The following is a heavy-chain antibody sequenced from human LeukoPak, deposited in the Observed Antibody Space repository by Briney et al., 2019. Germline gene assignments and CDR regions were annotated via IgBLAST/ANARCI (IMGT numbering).Heavy chain of an antibody. D-gene: IGHD5-24*01. Sequence: TLSLTCTVSGGSISSGDYYWSWIRQHPGKGLEWIGYIYYSGSTYYNPSLKSRVTISVDMSKNQFSLKLSSVTAADTAVYYCARDLRDGYPHFDPWGQGTLVTVSS. V-gene: IGHV4-31*03. CDR2: IYYSGST. CDR3: ARDLRDGYPHFDP. CDR1: GGSISSGDYY. J-gene: IGHJ5*02.